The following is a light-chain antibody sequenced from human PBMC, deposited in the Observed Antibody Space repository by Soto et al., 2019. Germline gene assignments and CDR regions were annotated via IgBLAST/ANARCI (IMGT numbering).Light chain of an antibody. J-gene: IGKJ2*01. CDR1: QSVSSN. CDR2: GAS. CDR3: QQYNNWPPYT. Sequence: EIVMTQSPATLSVSPGERATLSCRASQSVSSNLAWYRHKSGQAPRLLIYGASTRATGIPARFSGSGSGTEFTLTISSLQSEDFAVYYCQQYNNWPPYTFGQGTKLEIK. V-gene: IGKV3-15*01.